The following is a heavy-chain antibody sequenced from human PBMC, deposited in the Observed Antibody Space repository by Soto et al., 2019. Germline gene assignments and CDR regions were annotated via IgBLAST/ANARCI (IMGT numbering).Heavy chain of an antibody. J-gene: IGHJ5*02. CDR2: ISAYNGST. CDR1: GYTLTSYG. CDR3: ARVIYGDYGRNWFDP. D-gene: IGHD4-17*01. Sequence: GASLKVSCQASGYTLTSYGMCWGRQAPGQGLEWMGWISAYNGSTNYAQKLQGRVTMTRDTSTSTAYMELRSLRSDDTAVYYCARVIYGDYGRNWFDPWGQGTLVTVSS. V-gene: IGHV1-18*01.